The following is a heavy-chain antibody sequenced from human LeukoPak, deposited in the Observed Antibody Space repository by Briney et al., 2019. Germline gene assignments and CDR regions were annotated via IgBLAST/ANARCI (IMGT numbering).Heavy chain of an antibody. Sequence: SETLSLTCAVYGGSFSGYYWSWIRQPPGKGLEWIGEINHSGSTNYNPSLKSRVTISVDTSKNQFSLTLSSVTAADTAVYYCARGGSHFVYNSSPYFDYWGQGTLVTVSS. V-gene: IGHV4-34*01. J-gene: IGHJ4*02. CDR1: GGSFSGYY. CDR3: ARGGSHFVYNSSPYFDY. CDR2: INHSGST. D-gene: IGHD6-6*01.